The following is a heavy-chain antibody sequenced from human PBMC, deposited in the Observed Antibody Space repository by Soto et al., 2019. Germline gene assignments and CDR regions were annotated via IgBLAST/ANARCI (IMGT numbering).Heavy chain of an antibody. V-gene: IGHV3-33*01. CDR3: ARDRPFIAVAGWGLGYFDY. CDR1: GFTFSSYG. J-gene: IGHJ4*02. D-gene: IGHD6-19*01. CDR2: IWYDGSNK. Sequence: GGSLRLSCAASGFTFSSYGMHWVRQAPGKGLEWVAVIWYDGSNKYYADSVKGRFTISRDNSKNTLYLQMNSLRAEDTAVYYCARDRPFIAVAGWGLGYFDYWGQGTLVTVSS.